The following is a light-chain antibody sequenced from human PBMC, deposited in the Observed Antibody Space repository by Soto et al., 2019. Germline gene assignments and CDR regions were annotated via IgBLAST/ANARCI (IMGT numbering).Light chain of an antibody. Sequence: EIVLTQSPGTLSLSPGERATLSCRASQSVSSSYLAWYQQKPGQAPRLLIYGASSRATGIPDRFSGSGSGTDFTLTISRLETEDLAVYYCQQYGSSPRTFGQGTKVEIK. J-gene: IGKJ1*01. CDR3: QQYGSSPRT. CDR1: QSVSSSY. V-gene: IGKV3-20*01. CDR2: GAS.